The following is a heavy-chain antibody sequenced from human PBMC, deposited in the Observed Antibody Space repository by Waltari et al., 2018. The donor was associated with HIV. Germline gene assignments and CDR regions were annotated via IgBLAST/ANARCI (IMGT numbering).Heavy chain of an antibody. CDR1: DYSITSGSY. D-gene: IGHD3-3*01. V-gene: IGHV4-38-2*02. CDR3: ASTYYDLLEGWYFDF. CDR2: ISHSGTT. J-gene: IGHJ4*02. Sequence: QVQLQVSGPGLVKPSETLSLTCSVSDYSITSGSYWGWIRQSPGRGLEWIGSISHSGTTVYSPSLKSRVTLFRDTSKNQFFLKLTSATAEDTAVYCCASTYYDLLEGWYFDFWGQGRLVTVSS.